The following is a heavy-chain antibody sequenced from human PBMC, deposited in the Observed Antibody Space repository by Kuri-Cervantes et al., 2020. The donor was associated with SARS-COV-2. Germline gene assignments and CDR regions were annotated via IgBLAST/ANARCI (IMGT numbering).Heavy chain of an antibody. D-gene: IGHD3-22*01. V-gene: IGHV3-74*01. CDR1: GFTFSSYW. J-gene: IGHJ3*02. CDR2: INNDGSST. Sequence: GGSLRLSCAASGFTFSSYWMHWVRQAPGKGLVWVSRINNDGSSTSYADSLKGRFTISRDNAKNTLYLQMNSLRAEDTAVYYCALYYYDSSDYLNAFDIWGQGTMVTVSS. CDR3: ALYYYDSSDYLNAFDI.